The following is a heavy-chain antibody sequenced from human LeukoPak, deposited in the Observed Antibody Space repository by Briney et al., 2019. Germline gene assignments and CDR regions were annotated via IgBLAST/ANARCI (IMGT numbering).Heavy chain of an antibody. J-gene: IGHJ4*02. CDR1: GGSISSSSYY. CDR3: ARTGTDYYDSSGYQSPFDY. D-gene: IGHD3-22*01. CDR2: IYYSGST. V-gene: IGHV4-39*07. Sequence: SETLSLTCTASGGSISSSSYYWGWIRQPPGKGLEWIGSIYYSGSTYYNPSLKSRVTISVDTSKNQFSLKLSSVTAADTAVYYCARTGTDYYDSSGYQSPFDYWGQGTLVTVSS.